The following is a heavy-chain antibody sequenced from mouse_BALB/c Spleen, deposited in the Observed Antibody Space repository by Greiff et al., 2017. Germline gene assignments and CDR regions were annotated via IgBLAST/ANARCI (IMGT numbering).Heavy chain of an antibody. V-gene: IGHV1-7*01. D-gene: IGHD1-1*01. CDR1: GYTFTSYW. Sequence: QVQLKESGAELAKPGASVKMSCKASGYTFTSYWMHWVKQRPGQGLEWIGYINPSTGYTEYNQKFKDKATLTADKSSSTAYMQLSSLTSEDSAVYYCARRGLLYAMDYWGQGTSVTVSS. J-gene: IGHJ4*01. CDR3: ARRGLLYAMDY. CDR2: INPSTGYT.